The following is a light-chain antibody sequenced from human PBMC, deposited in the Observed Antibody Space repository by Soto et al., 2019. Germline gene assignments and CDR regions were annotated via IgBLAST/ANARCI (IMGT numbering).Light chain of an antibody. CDR3: LLSYSGTRVL. J-gene: IGLJ2*01. V-gene: IGLV7-46*01. Sequence: QTVVTQEPSLTVSPGGTVTLTCGSSTGAVTSGHYHYWLQQKTGQAPTTLIYDTDNKNPWTPARFAGSIVGGKAVLTLSGAQPEDEADYYCLLSYSGTRVLFGAGTKLTVL. CDR2: DTD. CDR1: TGAVTSGHY.